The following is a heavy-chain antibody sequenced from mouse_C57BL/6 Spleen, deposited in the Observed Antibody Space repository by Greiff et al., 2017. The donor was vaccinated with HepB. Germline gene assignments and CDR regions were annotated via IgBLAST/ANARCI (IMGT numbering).Heavy chain of an antibody. CDR3: ARERLYYGSSYRAMDY. V-gene: IGHV1-82*01. Sequence: QVQLQQSGPELVKPGASVKISCKASGYAFSSSWMNWVKQRPGKGLEWIGRIYPGDGDTNYNGKFKGKATLTADKSSSTAYMQLSSLTSEDSAVYFCARERLYYGSSYRAMDYWGQGTSVTVSS. D-gene: IGHD1-1*01. CDR2: IYPGDGDT. J-gene: IGHJ4*01. CDR1: GYAFSSSW.